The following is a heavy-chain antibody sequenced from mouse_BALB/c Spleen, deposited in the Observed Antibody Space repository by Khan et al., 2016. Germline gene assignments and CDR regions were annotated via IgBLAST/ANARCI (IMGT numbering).Heavy chain of an antibody. CDR3: ARSLLRLKTDY. D-gene: IGHD1-2*01. CDR1: GYTFTNYW. J-gene: IGHJ2*01. Sequence: QVQLQQSGAELVRPGTSVKISCKASGYTFTNYWLGWVKQRPGHGLEWIGDIYPGGDYTNYNEKFKGKATLTADTSSSTAYMQLSSLTSEDSAVYICARSLLRLKTDYWGQGTTLTVSS. CDR2: IYPGGDYT. V-gene: IGHV1-63*02.